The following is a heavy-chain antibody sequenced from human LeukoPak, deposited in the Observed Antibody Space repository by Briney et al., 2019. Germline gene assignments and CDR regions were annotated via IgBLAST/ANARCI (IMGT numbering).Heavy chain of an antibody. CDR1: GFSISSHW. J-gene: IGHJ4*02. CDR2: LKEDVSAR. V-gene: IGHV3-7*01. Sequence: GGSLRLSCVASGFSISSHWMSWVRQAPGKGLEWVASLKEDVSARNLVDSVKGRFTISRDNAKNSLYLQMNSLRAEDTAVYYCASEDYYDSSGYFYWGQGTLVTVSS. CDR3: ASEDYYDSSGYFY. D-gene: IGHD3-22*01.